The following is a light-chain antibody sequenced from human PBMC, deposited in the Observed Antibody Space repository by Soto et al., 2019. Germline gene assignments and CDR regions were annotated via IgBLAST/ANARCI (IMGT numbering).Light chain of an antibody. J-gene: IGLJ2*01. CDR2: DVS. CDR1: SGDIGDYKY. V-gene: IGLV2-14*01. CDR3: SSYTSTNFVI. Sequence: SALTQPASVSGSPGQSITISCTGSSGDIGDYKYVSWYKQHPGKAPKLMIYDVSNRPSGVSNRFSASKSGNTASLTISGLQAEDEADYYCSSYTSTNFVIFGGGIKVTVL.